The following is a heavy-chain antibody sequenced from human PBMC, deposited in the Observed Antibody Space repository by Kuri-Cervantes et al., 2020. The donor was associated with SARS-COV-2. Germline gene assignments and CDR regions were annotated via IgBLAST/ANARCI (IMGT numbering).Heavy chain of an antibody. J-gene: IGHJ6*03. CDR1: GESFSGYY. CDR3: ARAYGFLRYIYYMDV. Sequence: SESLSLTCALYGESFSGYYWNWIRQSPGKGLEWIGEVNHRGSTNNNPSLKSRLTISVDTSSKQFSLNLSSVTAADTAVYYCARAYGFLRYIYYMDVWGRGTTVTVSS. CDR2: VNHRGST. D-gene: IGHD4-17*01. V-gene: IGHV4-34*01.